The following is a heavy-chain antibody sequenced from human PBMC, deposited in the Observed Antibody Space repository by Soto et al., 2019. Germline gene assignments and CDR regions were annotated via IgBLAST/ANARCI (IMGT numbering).Heavy chain of an antibody. Sequence: VGSLRLSCVASGFTFSTCNMNWVRQAPGKGLEWVSFISNSGTATYYADSVKGRFTSTRDNAENSLYLQMNSLRAEDTAVYYCAREVGRSGWFDPWGQGTLVTVSS. D-gene: IGHD1-1*01. CDR2: ISNSGTAT. CDR3: AREVGRSGWFDP. V-gene: IGHV3-48*01. J-gene: IGHJ5*02. CDR1: GFTFSTCN.